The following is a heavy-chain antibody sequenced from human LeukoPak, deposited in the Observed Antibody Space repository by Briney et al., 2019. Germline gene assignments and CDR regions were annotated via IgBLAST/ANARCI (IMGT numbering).Heavy chain of an antibody. CDR3: AKDVGSGDTYYYYYMDV. J-gene: IGHJ6*03. CDR1: GFTFDDYA. D-gene: IGHD6-25*01. V-gene: IGHV3-9*01. CDR2: ISWNSGSI. Sequence: GGSLRLSCAASGFTFDDYAMHWVRQAPGKGLEWVSGISWNSGSIGYADSVEGRFTISRDNAKNSLYLQMNSLRAEDTALYYCAKDVGSGDTYYYYYMDVWGKGTTVTVSS.